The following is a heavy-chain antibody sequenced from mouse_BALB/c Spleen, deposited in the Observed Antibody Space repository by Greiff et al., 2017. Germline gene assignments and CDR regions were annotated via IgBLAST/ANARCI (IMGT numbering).Heavy chain of an antibody. CDR1: GFTFSDYY. CDR2: ISDGGSYT. CDR3: ARGLIYYDYDEAMDY. V-gene: IGHV5-4*02. D-gene: IGHD2-4*01. J-gene: IGHJ4*01. Sequence: EVQGVESGGGLVKPGGSLKLSCAASGFTFSDYYMYWVRQTPEKRLEWVATISDGGSYTYYPDSVKGRFTISRDNAKNNLYLQMSSLKSEDTAMYYCARGLIYYDYDEAMDYWGQGTSVTVSS.